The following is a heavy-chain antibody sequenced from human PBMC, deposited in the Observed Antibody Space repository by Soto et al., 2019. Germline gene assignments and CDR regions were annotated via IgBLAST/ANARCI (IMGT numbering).Heavy chain of an antibody. D-gene: IGHD5-18*01. Sequence: GGSLRLSCAASGFTISSYSMNWVRQAPGKGLEWVSSISSSSSYIYYADSVKGRFTISRDNAKNSLYLQMNSLRAEDTAVYYCALWIQLWDYYGMDVWGQGTTVTVSS. J-gene: IGHJ6*02. CDR1: GFTISSYS. V-gene: IGHV3-21*01. CDR3: ALWIQLWDYYGMDV. CDR2: ISSSSSYI.